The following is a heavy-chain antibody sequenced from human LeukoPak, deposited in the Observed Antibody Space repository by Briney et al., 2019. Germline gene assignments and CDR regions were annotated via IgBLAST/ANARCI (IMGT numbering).Heavy chain of an antibody. V-gene: IGHV4-34*01. CDR2: INHSGST. J-gene: IGHJ4*02. CDR3: AREPYGRFFDY. D-gene: IGHD3-10*01. Sequence: PSETLSLTCAVYGGSFSGYYWCWIRQPPGKGLEWIGEINHSGSTNYNPSLKSRVTISVDTSKNQFSLKLSSVTAADTAVYYCAREPYGRFFDYWGQGTLVTVSS. CDR1: GGSFSGYY.